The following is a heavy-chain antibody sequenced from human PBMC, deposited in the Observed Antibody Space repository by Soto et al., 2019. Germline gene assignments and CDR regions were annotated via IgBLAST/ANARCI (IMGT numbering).Heavy chain of an antibody. CDR2: IIPIFGTA. CDR1: GGTFSSYA. V-gene: IGHV1-69*01. J-gene: IGHJ6*02. CDR3: ARAASRGYQLLGDYYYYGIDV. Sequence: QVQLVQSGAEVKKPGSSVKVSCKASGGTFSSYAISCVRQAPGQGLEWMGGIIPIFGTANYAQKVQGRVTITADESTSTAYIQLRSLRPEDTAVYYCARAASRGYQLLGDYYYYGIDVWGQGTTVTVSS. D-gene: IGHD2-2*01.